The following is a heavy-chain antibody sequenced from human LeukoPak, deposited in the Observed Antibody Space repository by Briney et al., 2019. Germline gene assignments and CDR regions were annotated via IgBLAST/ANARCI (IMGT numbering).Heavy chain of an antibody. D-gene: IGHD1-26*01. V-gene: IGHV1-2*02. Sequence: ASVTVSCTASGYSFTYYYMHWVRQAPGLGLEWMGWINPNSGDTKYAQKFLGRVTMTTDTSINTAYMDLSSLRSDDTAIYYCARDGTTVVGATIPFDYWGQGTLVTVSS. CDR1: GYSFTYYY. CDR3: ARDGTTVVGATIPFDY. CDR2: INPNSGDT. J-gene: IGHJ4*02.